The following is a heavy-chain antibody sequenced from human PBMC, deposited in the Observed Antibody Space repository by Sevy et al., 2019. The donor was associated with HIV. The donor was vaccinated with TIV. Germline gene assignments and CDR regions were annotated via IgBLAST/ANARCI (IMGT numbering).Heavy chain of an antibody. CDR1: GFDFRSYE. D-gene: IGHD3-22*01. Sequence: GGSLRLSCAASGFDFRSYEMSWVRQAPGKGLQWVSYIDTTGTAIYADSVKGRFTISRDNAKKSLYLQMNSLRVEDTAFYYCARNGGAYDKGFDPWGQGTLVTVSS. J-gene: IGHJ5*02. V-gene: IGHV3-48*03. CDR3: ARNGGAYDKGFDP. CDR2: IDTTGTAI.